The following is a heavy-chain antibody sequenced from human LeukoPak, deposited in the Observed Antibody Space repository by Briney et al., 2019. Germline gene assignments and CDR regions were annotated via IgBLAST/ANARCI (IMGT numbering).Heavy chain of an antibody. CDR3: ARGPYDSSGYYYSFDH. V-gene: IGHV1-69*05. J-gene: IGHJ4*02. CDR1: GGTFSSYA. Sequence: GASVKVSCKASGGTFSSYAISWVRQAPGQGLEWMGGIIPIFGTANYAQKFQGRVTITTDESTSTAYMELSSLRSEDTAVYYCARGPYDSSGYYYSFDHWGQGTLVTVSS. D-gene: IGHD3-22*01. CDR2: IIPIFGTA.